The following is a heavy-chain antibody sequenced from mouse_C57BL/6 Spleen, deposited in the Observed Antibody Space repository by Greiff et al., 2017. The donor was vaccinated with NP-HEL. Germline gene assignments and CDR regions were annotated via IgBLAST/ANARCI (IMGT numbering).Heavy chain of an antibody. CDR2: IHPNSGST. CDR3: AKIDAWFAY. CDR1: GYTFTSHW. V-gene: IGHV1-64*01. Sequence: QVQLQQSGAELVKPGASVKLSCKASGYTFTSHWMHWVKQRPGQGLEWIGMIHPNSGSTNYNEKFKSKATLTVDKSSSTAYMQLSSLTSEDSAVYYCAKIDAWFAYWGQGTLVTVSA. J-gene: IGHJ3*01.